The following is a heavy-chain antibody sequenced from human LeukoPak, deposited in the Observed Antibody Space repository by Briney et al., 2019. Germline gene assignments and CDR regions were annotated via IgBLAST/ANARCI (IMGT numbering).Heavy chain of an antibody. V-gene: IGHV1-18*01. D-gene: IGHD3-22*01. J-gene: IGHJ4*02. CDR1: GYSFILYG. CDR3: ARGGNIYDSSGRRFDY. Sequence: ASVKVSCKTSGYSFILYGISWVRQAPGQGPEWMGWISTSTGDTKYTQKSQGRVTLTTDTSTSTAYMELSSLRSEGTAVYYCARGGNIYDSSGRRFDYWGQGTLVTVSS. CDR2: ISTSTGDT.